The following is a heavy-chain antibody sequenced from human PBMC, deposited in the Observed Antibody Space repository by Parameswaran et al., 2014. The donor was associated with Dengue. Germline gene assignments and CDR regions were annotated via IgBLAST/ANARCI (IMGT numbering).Heavy chain of an antibody. CDR3: ARGGSRGSLDY. CDR2: IKEDGRGK. D-gene: IGHD3-22*01. Sequence: WIRQPPGKGLEWVANIKEDGRGKSHADSVKDRFTISRDNAKSSLYLQMNSLRAEDTAIYYCARGGSRGSLDYWGQGFLVTVSS. V-gene: IGHV3-7*01. J-gene: IGHJ4*02.